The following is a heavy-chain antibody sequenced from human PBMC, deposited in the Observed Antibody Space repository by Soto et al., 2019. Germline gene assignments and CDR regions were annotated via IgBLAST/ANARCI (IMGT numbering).Heavy chain of an antibody. D-gene: IGHD3-3*01. CDR2: INHSGST. Sequence: SETLSLTCAVYGGSFSGYYWSWIRQPPGKGLEWIGEINHSGSTNYNPSLKSRVTISVDTSKNQFSLKLSSVTAADTAVYYCARGPAYDFWSGSNPHYYYYYGMDVWGQGTTVTVSS. CDR1: GGSFSGYY. J-gene: IGHJ6*02. CDR3: ARGPAYDFWSGSNPHYYYYYGMDV. V-gene: IGHV4-34*01.